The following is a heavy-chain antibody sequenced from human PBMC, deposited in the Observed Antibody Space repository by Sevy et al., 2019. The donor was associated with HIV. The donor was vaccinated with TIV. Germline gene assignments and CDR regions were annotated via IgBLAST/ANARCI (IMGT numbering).Heavy chain of an antibody. J-gene: IGHJ4*02. CDR2: INWKGGRT. CDR3: VRVRYSTSWLFDY. CDR1: GFTFDDYG. V-gene: IGHV3-20*04. Sequence: GGSLRLSCAASGFTFDDYGMSWVRQVPGKGLEWVSGINWKGGRTGYADSVKGRFAMSRDNAKNSLHLQMNSLRGEDTALYYCVRVRYSTSWLFDYWGQGTLVTVSS. D-gene: IGHD6-13*01.